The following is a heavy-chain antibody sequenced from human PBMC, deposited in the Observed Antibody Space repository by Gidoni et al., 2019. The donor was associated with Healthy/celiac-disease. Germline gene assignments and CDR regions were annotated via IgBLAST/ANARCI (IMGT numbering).Heavy chain of an antibody. J-gene: IGHJ4*02. CDR3: AKDLVAAAALFDY. V-gene: IGHV3-23*01. CDR2: ISGSGGST. CDR1: AFTFSSYA. Sequence: EVQLLESGGGLVLPGGSLRLSCAASAFTFSSYAMSWVRQAPGKGLEWVSSISGSGGSTYYADSVKGRFTISRDNSKNTLYLQMNSLRAEDTAVYYCAKDLVAAAALFDYWGQGTLVTVSS. D-gene: IGHD6-13*01.